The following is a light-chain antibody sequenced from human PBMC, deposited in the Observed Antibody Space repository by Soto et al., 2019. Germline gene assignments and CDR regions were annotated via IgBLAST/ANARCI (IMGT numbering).Light chain of an antibody. CDR1: SSNIGSNY. Sequence: QSVLTQPPSASGTPGQRVTISCSGSSSNIGSNYVYWYQQLPGTAPKLLIYSNNQRPSGVPDRFSGSKSGTSASLAISGLRSDDEADYYCAAWDDSLSALYVFGTGTKLTVL. J-gene: IGLJ1*01. CDR2: SNN. CDR3: AAWDDSLSALYV. V-gene: IGLV1-47*02.